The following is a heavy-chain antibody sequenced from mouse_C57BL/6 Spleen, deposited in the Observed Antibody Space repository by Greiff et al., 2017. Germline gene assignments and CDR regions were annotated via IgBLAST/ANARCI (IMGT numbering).Heavy chain of an antibody. CDR3: ARGGTVWFDY. Sequence: QVQLQQPGAELVKPGASVKLSCKASGYTFTSYWMQWVKQRPGQGLEWIGEIDPSDSYTNYNQKFKGKATLTVDPSSSTAYMQLNSLTSEDSAVYYCARGGTVWFDYWGQGTTLTVSS. D-gene: IGHD1-1*01. CDR2: IDPSDSYT. J-gene: IGHJ2*01. CDR1: GYTFTSYW. V-gene: IGHV1-50*01.